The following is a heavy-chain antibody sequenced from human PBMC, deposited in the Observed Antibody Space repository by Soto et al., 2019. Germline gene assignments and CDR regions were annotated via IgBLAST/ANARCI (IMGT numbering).Heavy chain of an antibody. CDR1: GGTFSSYT. D-gene: IGHD6-13*01. V-gene: IGHV1-69*02. Sequence: QVQLVQSGAEVKKPGSSVKVSCKASGGTFSSYTISWVRQAPGQGLEWMGRIIPILGIANYAQKFQGRVTITADKSTSTAYMELSSLRSEDTAVYYCAGVESSSWDYYYYYGTDVWGRGTTVTVSS. CDR2: IIPILGIA. CDR3: AGVESSSWDYYYYYGTDV. J-gene: IGHJ6*02.